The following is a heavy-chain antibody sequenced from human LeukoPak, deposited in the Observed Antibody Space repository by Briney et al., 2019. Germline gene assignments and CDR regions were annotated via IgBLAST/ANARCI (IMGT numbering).Heavy chain of an antibody. D-gene: IGHD1-26*01. Sequence: ASVKVSCKASGGTFSSYAISWVRQAPGQGLEWMGWIHPRRGDTNYAQKFQGRVTMTRDTSISTAYLDLSSLRSDDTAVYYCARDKGSGSYSYFDYWGQGTLVTVSS. CDR1: GGTFSSYA. CDR3: ARDKGSGSYSYFDY. J-gene: IGHJ4*02. CDR2: IHPRRGDT. V-gene: IGHV1-2*02.